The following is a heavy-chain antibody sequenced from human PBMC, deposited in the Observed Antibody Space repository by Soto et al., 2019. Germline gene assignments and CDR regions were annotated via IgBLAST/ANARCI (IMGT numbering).Heavy chain of an antibody. CDR2: IYYTGST. V-gene: IGHV4-59*01. J-gene: IGHJ5*02. CDR3: ARGRHCTSTSCFGFPSILIDP. D-gene: IGHD2-2*01. CDR1: GGPITGAY. Sequence: SATLSLTCPVSGGPITGAYWGWIRQPQGKALPYTGKIYYTGSTTYTPSLTSRVTTSLETSREQFSMKLSSVTAADTPVYYWARGRHCTSTSCFGFPSILIDPWGQGTLV.